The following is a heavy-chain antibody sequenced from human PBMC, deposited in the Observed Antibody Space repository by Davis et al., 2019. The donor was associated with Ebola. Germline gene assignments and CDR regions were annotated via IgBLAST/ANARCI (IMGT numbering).Heavy chain of an antibody. V-gene: IGHV4-39*07. CDR3: ARASWLGTGAYE. J-gene: IGHJ4*02. CDR1: GGSISSSSYY. CDR2: IYYSGST. D-gene: IGHD1-1*01. Sequence: SETLSLTCTVSGGSISSSSYYWGWIRQPPGKGLEWIGSIYYSGSTYYNPSLKSRVTISVDTSKNQFSLKLSSVTAADTAVYYCARASWLGTGAYEWGQGTLVTVSS.